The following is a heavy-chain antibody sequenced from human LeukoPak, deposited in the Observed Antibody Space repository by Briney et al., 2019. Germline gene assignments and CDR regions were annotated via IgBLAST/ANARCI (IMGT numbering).Heavy chain of an antibody. CDR2: TSYDGTNK. J-gene: IGHJ6*04. CDR1: GFSFSSYG. D-gene: IGHD3-16*01. V-gene: IGHV3-30*18. Sequence: GGSLRLSCAASGFSFSSYGMHWVRQAPGKGLEWVAVTSYDGTNKYYADSVKGRFTISRDNSKNTLYLQMDSLRVEDTAVYYCAKDPTARWGYMDVWGKGTTVTVSS. CDR3: AKDPTARWGYMDV.